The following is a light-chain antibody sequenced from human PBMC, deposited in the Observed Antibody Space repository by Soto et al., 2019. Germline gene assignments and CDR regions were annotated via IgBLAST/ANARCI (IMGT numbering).Light chain of an antibody. Sequence: QSALTQPASVSGSLVQSITISCTGTSVDVGGYNYVSWYQHHPGKAPRLLIFEVSNRPSGVSNRFSGSKSGNTASLTISGLQAEDEADYYCTSYTIKTTYVFGTGTKLTVL. J-gene: IGLJ1*01. CDR2: EVS. CDR1: SVDVGGYNY. CDR3: TSYTIKTTYV. V-gene: IGLV2-14*01.